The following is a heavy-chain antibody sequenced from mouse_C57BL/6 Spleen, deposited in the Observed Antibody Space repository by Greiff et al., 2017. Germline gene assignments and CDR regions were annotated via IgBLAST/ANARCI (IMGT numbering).Heavy chain of an antibody. V-gene: IGHV1-78*01. CDR2: IYPRDGST. D-gene: IGHD1-2*01. CDR1: GYTFTDHT. Sequence: VKLVESDAELVKPGASVKISCKVSGYTFTDHTIHWMKQRPEQGLEWIGYIYPRDGSTKYNEKFKGKATLTADKSSSTAYMQLNSLTSEDSAVYFCAREVPAYGSCFDYWGQGPTLTVSS. J-gene: IGHJ2*01. CDR3: AREVPAYGSCFDY.